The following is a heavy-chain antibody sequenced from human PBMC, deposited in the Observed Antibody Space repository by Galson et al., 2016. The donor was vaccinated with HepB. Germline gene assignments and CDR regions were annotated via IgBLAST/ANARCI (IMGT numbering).Heavy chain of an antibody. CDR2: IYGGGDTT. D-gene: IGHD3-10*01. Sequence: SLRLSCAASGLTVSANYMSWVRQAPGKGLEWVSVIYGGGDTTYYADSVKGRFTISRDNSKNTLYLQMNSLRVEDTAFYYCAREGRGVDFGCWGQGTLVTVSS. CDR1: GLTVSANY. CDR3: AREGRGVDFGC. J-gene: IGHJ4*02. V-gene: IGHV3-53*01.